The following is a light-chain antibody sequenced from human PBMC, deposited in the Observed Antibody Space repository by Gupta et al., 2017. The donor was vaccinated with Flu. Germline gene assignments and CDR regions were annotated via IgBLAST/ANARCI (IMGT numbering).Light chain of an antibody. Sequence: PSALSASVGDRVTITCRASQGISSWLAWYQQKPGKAPRTLIYVASSLQSGVSSRFSGSGSGTDFTLTISNLQPEDFATYYCQQDNSYPITFGRGTKVEIK. CDR2: VAS. J-gene: IGKJ4*01. CDR3: QQDNSYPIT. V-gene: IGKV1D-16*01. CDR1: QGISSW.